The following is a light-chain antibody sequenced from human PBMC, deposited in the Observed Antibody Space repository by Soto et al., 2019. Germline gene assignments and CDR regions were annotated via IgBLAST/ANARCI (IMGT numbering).Light chain of an antibody. V-gene: IGLV2-14*01. CDR3: SAYTSSSTLWV. Sequence: QSALTQPASVSGSPGQSITISCSGTSSDVGGSNYVYWYQQHPGKAPKLMIYEVNNRPSGVSNRFFGSKSGNTASLTISGLQAEDEADYYCSAYTSSSTLWVFGGGTKLTVL. CDR1: SSDVGGSNY. CDR2: EVN. J-gene: IGLJ3*02.